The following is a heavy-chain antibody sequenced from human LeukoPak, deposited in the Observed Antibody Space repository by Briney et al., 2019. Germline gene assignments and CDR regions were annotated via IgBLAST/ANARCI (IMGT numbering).Heavy chain of an antibody. V-gene: IGHV3-23*01. D-gene: IGHD1-20*01. J-gene: IGHJ4*02. CDR1: GLTFSSYA. CDR3: AKGANWRSSGGDY. Sequence: PAGGSLRLSCAASGLTFSSYAMSWVRQAPGKGLEWVLGISGSGGSTYYADSAKGRFTISRDNSKNTLYLQMNSLRAEDTAVYYCAKGANWRSSGGDYWGQGTLVTVSS. CDR2: ISGSGGST.